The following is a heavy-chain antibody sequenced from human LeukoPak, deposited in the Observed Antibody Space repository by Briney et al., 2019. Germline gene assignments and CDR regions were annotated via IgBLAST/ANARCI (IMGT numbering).Heavy chain of an antibody. CDR1: GFTFSSYA. D-gene: IGHD2-15*01. Sequence: GGSLRLSCSASGFTFSSYAMHWVRQAPGKGLEYVSAISSNGGSTYYADSVKGRFTISRDNSKNTLYLQMSSLRAEDTAVYYCAKGANIVVVVAATPLDYWGQGTLVTVSS. J-gene: IGHJ4*02. V-gene: IGHV3-64D*06. CDR2: ISSNGGST. CDR3: AKGANIVVVVAATPLDY.